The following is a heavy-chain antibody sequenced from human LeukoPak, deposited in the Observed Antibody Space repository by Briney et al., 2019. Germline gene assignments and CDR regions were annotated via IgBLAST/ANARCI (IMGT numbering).Heavy chain of an antibody. Sequence: GGSLRLSCAASGFSFNNNAMHWVRQAPGKGLEWLAAISYDGSTRKYADSVKGRFTISRDNSKKSLSLQMNSLRGEDTAVYYCARDTAQSLSLYGVVHFWGQGTLVTVSS. CDR3: ARDTAQSLSLYGVVHF. V-gene: IGHV3-30-3*01. CDR2: ISYDGSTR. J-gene: IGHJ4*02. CDR1: GFSFNNNA. D-gene: IGHD3-10*01.